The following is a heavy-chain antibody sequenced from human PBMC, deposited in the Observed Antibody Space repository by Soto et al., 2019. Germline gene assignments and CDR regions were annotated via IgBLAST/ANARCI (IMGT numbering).Heavy chain of an antibody. D-gene: IGHD1-26*01. J-gene: IGHJ4*02. CDR1: GFTFSSYW. CDR3: ARVRGSSSY. V-gene: IGHV3-7*01. CDR2: IKQDGSEK. Sequence: GESLKISCAASGFTFSSYWMSWVRQAPGKGLEWVANIKQDGSEKYYVDSVKGRFTISRDNAKNSLYLQMNSLRAEDTAVYYCARVRGSSSYWGQGTLVTVSS.